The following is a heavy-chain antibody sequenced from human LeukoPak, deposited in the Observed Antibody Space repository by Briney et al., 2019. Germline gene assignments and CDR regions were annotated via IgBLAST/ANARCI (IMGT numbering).Heavy chain of an antibody. CDR3: ARPREEDKVLFDI. D-gene: IGHD4/OR15-4a*01. J-gene: IGHJ3*02. Sequence: SVKVSCKASGGTFSSYAISWVRQAPGQGLEWMGGIIPIFGTANYAQKFQGRVTITTDESTSTAYMELSSLRSEDTAVYYCARPREEDKVLFDIWGQGTMVTVSS. V-gene: IGHV1-69*05. CDR2: IIPIFGTA. CDR1: GGTFSSYA.